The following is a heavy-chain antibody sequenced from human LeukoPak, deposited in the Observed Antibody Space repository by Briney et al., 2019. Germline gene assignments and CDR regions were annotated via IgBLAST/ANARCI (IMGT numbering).Heavy chain of an antibody. CDR3: ARDSGSGSNDY. D-gene: IGHD1-26*01. CDR1: GYTFTSYY. J-gene: IGHJ4*02. Sequence: ASVKVSCKASGYTFTSYYMYWVRQAPGQRLEWMGWISAGNGNTKYSQNFQGRVTFISNTSATTAFMELSSLRSEDAAVYYCARDSGSGSNDYWGQGTLVTVSS. V-gene: IGHV1-3*01. CDR2: ISAGNGNT.